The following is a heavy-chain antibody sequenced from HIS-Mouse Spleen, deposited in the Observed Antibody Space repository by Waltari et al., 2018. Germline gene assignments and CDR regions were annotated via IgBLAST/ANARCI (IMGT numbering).Heavy chain of an antibody. V-gene: IGHV4-61*01. CDR1: GASGSSGSYY. CDR3: ARLNWNDVWFDP. J-gene: IGHJ5*02. CDR2: IYYSGST. D-gene: IGHD1-1*01. Sequence: QVQLQESGPGLVKPSATLSLTCTVSGASGSSGSYYWSWIRQPPGKGLEWIGSIYYSGSTNYNPSLKSRVTISVDTSKNQFSLKLSSVTAADTAVYYCARLNWNDVWFDPWGQGTLVTVSS.